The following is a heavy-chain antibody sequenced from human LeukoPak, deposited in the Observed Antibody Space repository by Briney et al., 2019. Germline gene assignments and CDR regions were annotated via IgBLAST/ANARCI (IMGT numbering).Heavy chain of an antibody. D-gene: IGHD5-24*01. V-gene: IGHV1-18*01. Sequence: ASVKVSCKASGYTFTIYGISWVRQAPGQGLEWMGWISTYNGNTNYAQKLQGRVTMTTDKSTSTAYMELSSLRSEDTAVYYCARGGDDYNLDYYYYMDVWGKGTTVTVSS. CDR3: ARGGDDYNLDYYYYMDV. CDR2: ISTYNGNT. CDR1: GYTFTIYG. J-gene: IGHJ6*03.